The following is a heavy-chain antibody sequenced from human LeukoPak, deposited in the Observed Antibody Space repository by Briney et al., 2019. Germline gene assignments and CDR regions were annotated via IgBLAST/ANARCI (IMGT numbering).Heavy chain of an antibody. CDR3: ARVGYSSSWFAP. D-gene: IGHD6-13*01. CDR2: ISSSSSYI. J-gene: IGHJ5*02. CDR1: GFTFSSYS. V-gene: IGHV3-21*01. Sequence: GGSLRLSCAASGFTFSSYSMHWVRQAPGKGLEWVSSISSSSSYIYYADSVKGRFTISRDNAKNSLYLQMNSLRAEDTAVYYCARVGYSSSWFAPWGQGTLVTVSS.